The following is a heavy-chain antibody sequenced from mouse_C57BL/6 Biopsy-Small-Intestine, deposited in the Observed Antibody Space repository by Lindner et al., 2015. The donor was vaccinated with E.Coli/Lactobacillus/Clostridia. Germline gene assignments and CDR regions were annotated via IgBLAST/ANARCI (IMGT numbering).Heavy chain of an antibody. CDR3: ARGDYGSSYGGMDY. Sequence: VQLQESGAELVKPGASVKISCKVSGYAFSSYWMNWAKQRPGKGLEWIGQIYPGDGDTNYNGKFKGKATLTADKSSSTAYIQLSGLNSEDSAVYFCARGDYGSSYGGMDYWGQGTSVTVSS. D-gene: IGHD1-1*01. CDR1: GYAFSSYW. CDR2: IYPGDGDT. V-gene: IGHV1-80*01. J-gene: IGHJ4*01.